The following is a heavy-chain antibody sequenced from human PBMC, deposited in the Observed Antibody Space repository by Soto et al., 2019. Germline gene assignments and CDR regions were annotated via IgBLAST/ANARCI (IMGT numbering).Heavy chain of an antibody. J-gene: IGHJ3*02. D-gene: IGHD3-9*01. CDR3: AGGPRILRYFDWLSNDAFDI. CDR1: GGTFSSYT. Sequence: ASVKVSCKASGGTFSSYTISWVRQAPGQGLEWMGRIIPILGIANYAQKFQGRVTITADKSTSTAYMELSSLRSEDTAVYYCAGGPRILRYFDWLSNDAFDIWGQGTMVTVSS. V-gene: IGHV1-69*02. CDR2: IIPILGIA.